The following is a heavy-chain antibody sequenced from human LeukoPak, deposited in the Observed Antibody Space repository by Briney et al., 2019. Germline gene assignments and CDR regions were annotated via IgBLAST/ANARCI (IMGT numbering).Heavy chain of an antibody. Sequence: KTSETLSLTCTVSGGSISSYYWSWIRQPAGKGLEWIGRIYTSGSTNYNPSLKSRVTMSVDTSKNQFSLKRSSVTAADTAVYYCARDRGTWNDDGFDYWGQGTLVTVSS. CDR2: IYTSGST. CDR3: ARDRGTWNDDGFDY. D-gene: IGHD1-1*01. V-gene: IGHV4-4*07. CDR1: GGSISSYY. J-gene: IGHJ4*02.